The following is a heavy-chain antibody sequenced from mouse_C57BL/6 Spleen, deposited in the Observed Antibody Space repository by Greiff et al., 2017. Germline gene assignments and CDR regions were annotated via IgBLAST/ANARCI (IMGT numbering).Heavy chain of an antibody. J-gene: IGHJ1*03. CDR3: ASYGNYGYFDV. CDR1: GYTFTSYW. Sequence: QVQLQQPGAELVRPGSSVKLSCKASGYTFTSYWMHWVKQRPIQGLEWIGNIDPSDSGTHYNQKFKDKATLTVDKSSSTANMQLSSLTSEDSAVYYCASYGNYGYFDVWGTGTTVTVSA. CDR2: IDPSDSGT. V-gene: IGHV1-52*01. D-gene: IGHD2-1*01.